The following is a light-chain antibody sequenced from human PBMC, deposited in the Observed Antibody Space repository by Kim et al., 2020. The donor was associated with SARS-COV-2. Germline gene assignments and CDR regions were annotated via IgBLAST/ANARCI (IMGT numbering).Light chain of an antibody. CDR1: QSLLHRNGYTY. CDR2: LGS. J-gene: IGKJ4*01. V-gene: IGKV2-28*01. CDR3: MQALQIQLT. Sequence: DIVMTQSPLSLPVTPGEPASISCRSSQSLLHRNGYTYLDWYLQKPGQSPQLLIYLGSSRASGVPDRFSGSGSGTDFTLKISRVEAEDVGVYYCMQALQIQLTFGGGTKVDIK.